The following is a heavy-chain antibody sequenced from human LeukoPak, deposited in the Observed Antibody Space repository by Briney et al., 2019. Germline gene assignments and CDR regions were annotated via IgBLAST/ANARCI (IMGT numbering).Heavy chain of an antibody. CDR3: ARDRRSYGDYAAFDI. CDR2: IYHSGST. J-gene: IGHJ3*02. Sequence: PSETLSRACAISGYSIRSGYYWGWIRQPPGKGLEWIGSIYHSGSTYYNPSLKSRVTISVDTSKNQFSLKLSSVTAADTAVYYCARDRRSYGDYAAFDIWGQGTMVTVSS. D-gene: IGHD4-17*01. CDR1: GYSIRSGYY. V-gene: IGHV4-38-2*02.